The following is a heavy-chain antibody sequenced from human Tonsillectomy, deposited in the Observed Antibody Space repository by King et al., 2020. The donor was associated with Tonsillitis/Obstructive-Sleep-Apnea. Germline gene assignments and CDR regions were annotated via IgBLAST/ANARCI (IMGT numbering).Heavy chain of an antibody. J-gene: IGHJ4*02. CDR1: GFTFTSSA. CDR2: IVVGSGNT. D-gene: IGHD6-13*01. V-gene: IGHV1-58*01. CDR3: AAMAAAGMSDY. Sequence: VQLVESGPEVKKPGTSVTVSCTASGFTFTSSAVQWVRQARGQRLEWIGWIVVGSGNTNYAQKFQERVTITRDMSTSTAYMELSSLRSEDTAVYYCAAMAAAGMSDYWGQGTLVTVSS.